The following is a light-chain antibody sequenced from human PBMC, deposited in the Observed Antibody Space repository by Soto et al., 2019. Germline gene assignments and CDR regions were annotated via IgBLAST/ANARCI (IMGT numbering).Light chain of an antibody. Sequence: EIVLTQSPATLSLSPGERATLSCRASQSVSSYLAWYQQKPGQAPRLLIYAASNRATGIPARFSGGGSGTDFTLTISSLEPEDFAVYYCQQRSNGLTFGGGTKVEIK. J-gene: IGKJ4*01. CDR2: AAS. CDR3: QQRSNGLT. CDR1: QSVSSY. V-gene: IGKV3-11*01.